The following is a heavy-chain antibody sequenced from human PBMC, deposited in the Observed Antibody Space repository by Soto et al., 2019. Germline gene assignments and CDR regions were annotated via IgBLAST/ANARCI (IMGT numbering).Heavy chain of an antibody. CDR2: ISSRSDI. CDR3: EREYTAWPLAYGLDV. D-gene: IGHD2-2*02. Sequence: GGSLRLSCAASGFTVSSNYMSWVRQAPGKGLEWVSSISSRSDIYYADSVKGRFTISRDNAKNSVSLQMNSLRAEDTAVYYCEREYTAWPLAYGLDVWGQGTTDTVSS. CDR1: GFTVSSNY. V-gene: IGHV3-21*01. J-gene: IGHJ6*02.